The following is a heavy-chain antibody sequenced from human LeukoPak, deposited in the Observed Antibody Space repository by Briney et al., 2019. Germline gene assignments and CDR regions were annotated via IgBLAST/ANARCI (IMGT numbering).Heavy chain of an antibody. CDR3: AKVGRERLVTHKRQFDY. D-gene: IGHD3-9*01. Sequence: GGSLRLSCAASGFTFSSYAMSWVRQAPGKGLEWVSAISGSGGSTYYADSVKGRFTISRDNSKTTLYLQMNSLRAEDTAVYYCAKVGRERLVTHKRQFDYWGQGTLVTVSS. J-gene: IGHJ4*02. CDR1: GFTFSSYA. V-gene: IGHV3-23*01. CDR2: ISGSGGST.